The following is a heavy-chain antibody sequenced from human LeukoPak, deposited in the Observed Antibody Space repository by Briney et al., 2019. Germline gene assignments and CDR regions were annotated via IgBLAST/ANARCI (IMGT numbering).Heavy chain of an antibody. V-gene: IGHV4-39*07. J-gene: IGHJ5*02. D-gene: IGHD5-24*01. CDR3: ATGWLQEMATITGGNWFDP. CDR2: IYYSGST. CDR1: GGSISSSSYY. Sequence: PSETLSLTCTVSGGSISSSSYYWGWIRQPPGKGLEWIGSIYYSGSTYYNPSLKSRVTISVDTSKNQFSLKLSSVTAADTAVYYCATGWLQEMATITGGNWFDPWGQGTLVTVSS.